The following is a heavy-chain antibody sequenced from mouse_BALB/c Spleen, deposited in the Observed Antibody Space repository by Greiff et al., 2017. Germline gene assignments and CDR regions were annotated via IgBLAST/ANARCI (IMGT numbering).Heavy chain of an antibody. CDR1: GFTFSSYA. J-gene: IGHJ2*01. V-gene: IGHV5-6-5*01. D-gene: IGHD1-1*02. Sequence: EVKLEESGGGLVKPGGSLKLSCAASGFTFSSYAMSWVRQTPEKRLEWVASISSGGSTYYPDSVKGRFTISRDNARNILYLQMSSLRSEDTAMYYCARGGYYGYFDYWGQGTTLTVSS. CDR2: ISSGGST. CDR3: ARGGYYGYFDY.